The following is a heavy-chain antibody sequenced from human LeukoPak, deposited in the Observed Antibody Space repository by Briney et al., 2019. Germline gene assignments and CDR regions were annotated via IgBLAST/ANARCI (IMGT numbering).Heavy chain of an antibody. J-gene: IGHJ2*01. CDR2: IDTSSATI. V-gene: IGHV3-48*01. CDR3: ARDLRAPTWYFDL. CDR1: GFTFSTC. Sequence: GGSLRLSCAASGFTFSTCMNWLRQAPGKGLEWISYIDTSSATIYYADSVKGRFTISRDTVKNSLYLQMNSLRAEDTAVYYCARDLRAPTWYFDLWGRGTLVTVSS.